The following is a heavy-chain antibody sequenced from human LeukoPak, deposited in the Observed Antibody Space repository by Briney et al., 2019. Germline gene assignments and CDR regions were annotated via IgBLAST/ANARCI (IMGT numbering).Heavy chain of an antibody. CDR3: ARDRGPRTGFMVREAYDY. Sequence: GGSLRLSCVASGFTFSDYWIHWVRQAPGKGLVWVSRISSDGDTTNYADSVKGRFTISRDNAKNTLYLQMNSLRVEDTAVYYCARDRGPRTGFMVREAYDYWGQGTVVTVSS. D-gene: IGHD3-10*01. CDR1: GFTFSDYW. CDR2: ISSDGDTT. J-gene: IGHJ4*02. V-gene: IGHV3-74*01.